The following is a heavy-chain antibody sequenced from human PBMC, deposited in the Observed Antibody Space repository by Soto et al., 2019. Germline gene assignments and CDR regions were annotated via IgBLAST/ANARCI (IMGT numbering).Heavy chain of an antibody. Sequence: QVQLQESGPGLVKPSQTLSLTRTVSGGSISSGNYYWSWIRQPPGKGLEWIGFMSYSGSTSYNASLKSRVTISVDTSKSQFSLNLSFVTAADTAVYYCATMGTPATGLYYFDNWGQGTLVTVSS. CDR3: ATMGTPATGLYYFDN. CDR2: MSYSGST. J-gene: IGHJ4*02. D-gene: IGHD1-7*01. CDR1: GGSISSGNYY. V-gene: IGHV4-30-4*01.